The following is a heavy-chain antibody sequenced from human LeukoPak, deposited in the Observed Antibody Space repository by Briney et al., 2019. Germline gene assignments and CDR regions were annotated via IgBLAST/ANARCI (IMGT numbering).Heavy chain of an antibody. CDR3: AGGPYSSGSSG. V-gene: IGHV3-33*01. J-gene: IGHJ4*02. D-gene: IGHD6-19*01. CDR1: GFTFSSYG. CDR2: IWYDGSNK. Sequence: GGSLRLSCAASGFTFSSYGMHWVCQAPGKGLEWVAVIWYDGSNKYYADSVKGRFTISRDNSKNTLYLQMNSLRAEDTAVYYCAGGPYSSGSSGGGQGTLVTVSS.